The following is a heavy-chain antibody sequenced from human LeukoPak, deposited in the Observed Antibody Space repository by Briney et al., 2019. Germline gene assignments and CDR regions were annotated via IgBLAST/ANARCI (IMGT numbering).Heavy chain of an antibody. D-gene: IGHD3-22*01. CDR3: ARGHYDSSGYYYYYYYMDV. Sequence: GGSLRLSCAASGFTFSSYWMSWVRQAPGKGLEWVANIKQDGSEKYYVDSVKGRFTISRDNAKNSLYLQMNSLRAEDTAVYYCARGHYDSSGYYYYYYYMDVWGKGTTVTVSS. CDR2: IKQDGSEK. CDR1: GFTFSSYW. J-gene: IGHJ6*03. V-gene: IGHV3-7*01.